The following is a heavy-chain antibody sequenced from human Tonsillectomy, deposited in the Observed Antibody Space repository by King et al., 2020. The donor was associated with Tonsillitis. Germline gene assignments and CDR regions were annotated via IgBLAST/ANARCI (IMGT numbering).Heavy chain of an antibody. Sequence: VQLVESGGGLVQPGGSLRLSCAASGFTFSSYAMSWVRQAPGKGLEWVSTIGGSGGSTYYADSGKGRFTISRDNSKNTLYLQMNSLRAEDTAVYHCAKDRGTSITMIVVSAFDMWGQGTMVTVSS. CDR2: IGGSGGST. J-gene: IGHJ3*02. CDR3: AKDRGTSITMIVVSAFDM. V-gene: IGHV3-23*04. D-gene: IGHD3-22*01. CDR1: GFTFSSYA.